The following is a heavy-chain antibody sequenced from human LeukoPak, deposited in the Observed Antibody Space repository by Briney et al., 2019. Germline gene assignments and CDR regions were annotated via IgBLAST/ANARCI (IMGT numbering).Heavy chain of an antibody. D-gene: IGHD1-26*01. CDR2: INSSSGAR. CDR3: ARGRGGATTGFDH. V-gene: IGHV1-2*02. Sequence: ASVKVSCKASGYTFSGYYMHWVRQAPGQGLESMGWINSSSGARNYAPKFQGGVTFSRDNSISTAYMELSSLRSDDTAIYYCARGRGGATTGFDHWGQGTLVTVS. CDR1: GYTFSGYY. J-gene: IGHJ4*02.